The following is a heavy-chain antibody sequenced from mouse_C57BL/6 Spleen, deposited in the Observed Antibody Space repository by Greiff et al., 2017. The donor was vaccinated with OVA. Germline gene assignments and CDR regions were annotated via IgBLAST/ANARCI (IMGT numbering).Heavy chain of an antibody. CDR3: ARGHDGYDGWYFDV. CDR1: GYTFTSYW. D-gene: IGHD2-2*01. J-gene: IGHJ1*03. V-gene: IGHV1-64*01. Sequence: QVQLQQPGAELVKPGASVKLSCKASGYTFTSYWMHWVKQRPGQGLEWIGMIHPNSGSTNYNEKFKSKATLTVDKSSSTAYMQLSSLTSEDSAVYYCARGHDGYDGWYFDVWGTGTTVTVSS. CDR2: IHPNSGST.